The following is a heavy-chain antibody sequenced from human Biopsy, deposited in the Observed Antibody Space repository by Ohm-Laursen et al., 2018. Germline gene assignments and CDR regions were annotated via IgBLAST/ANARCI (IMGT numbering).Heavy chain of an antibody. CDR3: TRNGDGGNWDDFDY. Sequence: SLRLSCAASGFTFSEYYMEWVRQAPGKGLEWVGRSRNKAKSYTAEYAASVKGRFTISRDESETSMYLEMRGLKTEDTAVYYCTRNGDGGNWDDFDYWGQGTLVTVSS. CDR2: SRNKAKSYTA. D-gene: IGHD4-23*01. CDR1: GFTFSEYY. V-gene: IGHV3-72*01. J-gene: IGHJ4*02.